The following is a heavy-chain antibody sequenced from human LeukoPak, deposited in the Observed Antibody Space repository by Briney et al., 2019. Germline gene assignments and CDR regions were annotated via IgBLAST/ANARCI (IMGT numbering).Heavy chain of an antibody. Sequence: ASVKVSCKASGYTFTSYGFTWVRQAPGQGLEWMGWTSAYNGNTNYAQKLQGRVTMTTDTSTSTAYMELRSLRSDDTAVYYCTRGGYDFWSGYYTPHYFDYWGQGTLVTVSS. J-gene: IGHJ4*02. D-gene: IGHD3-3*01. CDR3: TRGGYDFWSGYYTPHYFDY. CDR1: GYTFTSYG. V-gene: IGHV1-18*01. CDR2: TSAYNGNT.